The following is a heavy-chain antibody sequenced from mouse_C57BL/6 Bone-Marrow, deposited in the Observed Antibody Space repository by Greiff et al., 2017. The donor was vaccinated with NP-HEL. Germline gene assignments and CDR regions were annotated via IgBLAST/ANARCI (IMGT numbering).Heavy chain of an antibody. J-gene: IGHJ4*01. V-gene: IGHV1-64*01. CDR2: IHPSSGST. D-gene: IGHD1-1*01. Sequence: QVQLQQPGAELVKPGASVKLSCKASGYTFTSYGMHWVKQRPGQGLEWIGMIHPSSGSTNYNEKFKSKATLTVDKSSSTAYMQLSSLTSEDSAVYYCARLITTVVGAMDYWGQGTSVTVSS. CDR3: ARLITTVVGAMDY. CDR1: GYTFTSYG.